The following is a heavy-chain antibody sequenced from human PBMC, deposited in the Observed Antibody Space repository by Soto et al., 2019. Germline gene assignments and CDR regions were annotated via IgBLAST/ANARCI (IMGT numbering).Heavy chain of an antibody. Sequence: GGSLRLSCAASGFTFSSYAMHWVRQAPGKGLEWVAVIPYDGSNKYYADSVKGRFTISRDNSKNTLYLQMNSLRAEDTAVYYCAKEWVYDTSGWSFDYWGQGTLVTVSS. J-gene: IGHJ4*02. CDR1: GFTFSSYA. D-gene: IGHD3-22*01. V-gene: IGHV3-30-3*01. CDR2: IPYDGSNK. CDR3: AKEWVYDTSGWSFDY.